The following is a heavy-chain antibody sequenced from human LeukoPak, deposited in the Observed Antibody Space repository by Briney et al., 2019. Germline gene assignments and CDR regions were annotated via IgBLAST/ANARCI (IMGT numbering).Heavy chain of an antibody. CDR2: INWNGGST. Sequence: PGGSLRLSCAASGFTFDDYGMSWVRQAPGKGLEGVSGINWNGGSTGYADSVKGRFTISRDNAKNSLYLQMNSLRAEDTALYYCARSPRFSGYEDYYFYYYMDVWGKGTTVTVSS. CDR1: GFTFDDYG. CDR3: ARSPRFSGYEDYYFYYYMDV. D-gene: IGHD5-12*01. V-gene: IGHV3-20*04. J-gene: IGHJ6*03.